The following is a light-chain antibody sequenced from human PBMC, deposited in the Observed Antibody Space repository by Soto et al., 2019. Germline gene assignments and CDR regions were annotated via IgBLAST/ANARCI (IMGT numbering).Light chain of an antibody. CDR1: QSLRSN. Sequence: EIVMTQSPATLSVSPGETATLSCWVSQSLRSNLAWYQQKPGQAPRLLIYGASTRVTGTPARFSGSGSGTEFTLTISRLQSEDFAVYYCQQYSQWPPWTFGQGTKVEIK. J-gene: IGKJ1*01. V-gene: IGKV3-15*01. CDR3: QQYSQWPPWT. CDR2: GAS.